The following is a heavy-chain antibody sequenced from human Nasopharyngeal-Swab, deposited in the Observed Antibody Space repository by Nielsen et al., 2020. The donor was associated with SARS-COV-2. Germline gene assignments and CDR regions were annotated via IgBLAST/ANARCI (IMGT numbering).Heavy chain of an antibody. CDR3: ARDSGWELPYYYYGMDV. CDR1: GFTFSSYG. J-gene: IGHJ6*02. Sequence: GESLKISCAASGFTFSSYGMHWVRQAPGKGLECVAVISYDGSNKYHADSVRGRFTISRDDSENTLYLQMNSLRPEDTAVYYCARDSGWELPYYYYGMDVWGQGTTVTVSS. CDR2: ISYDGSNK. D-gene: IGHD1-26*01. V-gene: IGHV3-30*03.